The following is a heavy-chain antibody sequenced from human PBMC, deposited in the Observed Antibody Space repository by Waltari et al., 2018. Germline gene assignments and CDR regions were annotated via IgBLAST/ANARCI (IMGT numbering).Heavy chain of an antibody. Sequence: QVQLQESGPGLVKPSQTLSLTCTVSGGSISSGGYYWSWIRQHPGKGLEWIGYIYHSGSTYYNPPLTSRVTISVDTSKNQSSLKLSSVTAADTAVYYCAMSQYSSSWDNAFDIWGQGTMVTVSS. CDR1: GGSISSGGYY. CDR2: IYHSGST. V-gene: IGHV4-31*03. D-gene: IGHD6-13*01. J-gene: IGHJ3*02. CDR3: AMSQYSSSWDNAFDI.